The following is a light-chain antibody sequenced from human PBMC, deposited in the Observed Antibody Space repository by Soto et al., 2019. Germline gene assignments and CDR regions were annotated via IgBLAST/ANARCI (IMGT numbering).Light chain of an antibody. Sequence: DIQMTQSPSTLSASVGDRVTITCRASQSISSWLAWYQQKPGKAPKLLIYNASSLESGVPSRFSGSGSGTEITLTITSLQPDDFATYYCQQRTFGQGTNVEIK. J-gene: IGKJ1*01. CDR3: QQRT. CDR1: QSISSW. V-gene: IGKV1-5*03. CDR2: NAS.